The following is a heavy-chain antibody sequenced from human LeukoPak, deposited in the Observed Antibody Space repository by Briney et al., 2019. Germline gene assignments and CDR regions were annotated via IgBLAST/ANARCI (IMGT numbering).Heavy chain of an antibody. V-gene: IGHV1-69*13. D-gene: IGHD3-22*01. CDR3: ARHYYYDSSGYSDY. CDR2: IIPIFGTA. CDR1: GGTFSSYA. J-gene: IGHJ4*02. Sequence: ASVKVSCKAFGGTFSSYAISWVRQAPGQGLEWMGGIIPIFGTANYAQKFQGRVTITADESTSTAYMELSSLRSEDTAVYYCARHYYYDSSGYSDYWGQGTLVTVSS.